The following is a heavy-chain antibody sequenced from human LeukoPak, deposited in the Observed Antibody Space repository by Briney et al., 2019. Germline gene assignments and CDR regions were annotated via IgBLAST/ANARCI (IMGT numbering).Heavy chain of an antibody. V-gene: IGHV4-34*01. CDR3: ASHSSGYSDY. CDR1: GGSFSGYY. Sequence: SETLSLTCAVYGGSFSGYYWSWIRQPPGKGLEWIGEINHSGSTNYNPSLKSRVTISVDTSKNQFSLKLSSVTAADTAVYYCASHSSGYSDYWGQGTLVTVSS. CDR2: INHSGST. J-gene: IGHJ4*02. D-gene: IGHD3-22*01.